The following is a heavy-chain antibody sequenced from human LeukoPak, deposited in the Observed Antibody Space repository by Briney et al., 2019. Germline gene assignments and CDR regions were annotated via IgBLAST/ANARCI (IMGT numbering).Heavy chain of an antibody. V-gene: IGHV3-74*01. J-gene: IGHJ4*02. CDR2: INSDGSST. CDR3: ASSERYSSSCYGPVDY. Sequence: PGGSLRLSCAASGFTFSSYWMHWVRQAPGKGLVWVSRINSDGSSTSYADSVKGRFTISRDNAKNTLYLQMNSLRAEDTAVYYCASSERYSSSCYGPVDYWGQGTLVTVSS. CDR1: GFTFSSYW. D-gene: IGHD6-13*01.